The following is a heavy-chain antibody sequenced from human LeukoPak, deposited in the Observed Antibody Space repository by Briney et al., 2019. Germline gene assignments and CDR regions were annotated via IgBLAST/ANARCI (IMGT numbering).Heavy chain of an antibody. CDR1: GFTFSSYG. CDR2: IWYDGSNE. J-gene: IGHJ4*02. CDR3: GRTVDGVTGADY. V-gene: IGHV3-33*01. D-gene: IGHD3-10*01. Sequence: QPGRSLRLSCAASGFTFSSYGMQWVRQAPDKGLEWVGVIWYDGSNEFYADSVKGRFTISRDNAKNSLFLQMNSLRDEDTAVYYCGRTVDGVTGADYWGQGTLVTVSS.